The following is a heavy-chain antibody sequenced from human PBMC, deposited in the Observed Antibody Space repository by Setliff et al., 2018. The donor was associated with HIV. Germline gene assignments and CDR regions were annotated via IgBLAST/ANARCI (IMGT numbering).Heavy chain of an antibody. Sequence: PGGSLRLSYAASGFTFSSYSMNWVRQAPGKGLEWVSSISSSSSYIYYADSVKGRFTISRDNAKNSLYLQMNSLRAEDTAVYYCARVGENYYGSGAETDYWGQGTLVTVSS. CDR2: ISSSSSYI. J-gene: IGHJ4*02. D-gene: IGHD3-10*01. CDR3: ARVGENYYGSGAETDY. V-gene: IGHV3-21*01. CDR1: GFTFSSYS.